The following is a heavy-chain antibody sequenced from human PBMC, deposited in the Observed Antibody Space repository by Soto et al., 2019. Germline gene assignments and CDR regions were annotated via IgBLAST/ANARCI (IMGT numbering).Heavy chain of an antibody. V-gene: IGHV3-23*01. CDR1: GCTFSSYA. D-gene: IGHD3-16*02. J-gene: IGHJ3*02. CDR2: ISGSGDST. Sequence: GGYLRLSCASSGCTFSSYAMNWFRHAPGKGLEWVSGISGSGDSTYYADSVKGRFTISRDNSKSTLYLQMNRLRAEDTAVYYFAKVAGSNPGAFDIWGQGTMVTDSS. CDR3: AKVAGSNPGAFDI.